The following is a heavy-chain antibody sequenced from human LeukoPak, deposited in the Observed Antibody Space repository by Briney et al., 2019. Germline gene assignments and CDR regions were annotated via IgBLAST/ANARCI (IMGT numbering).Heavy chain of an antibody. D-gene: IGHD6-13*01. V-gene: IGHV4-39*07. J-gene: IGHJ6*03. Sequence: SETLSLTCTVSGGSISSSSYYWGWIRQPPGKGLEWIGSIYYSGSTYYNPSLKSRVTISVDTSKNQFSLKLSSVTAADTAVYYCARGSGIPRYYYYMDVWGKGTTVTVSS. CDR2: IYYSGST. CDR3: ARGSGIPRYYYYMDV. CDR1: GGSISSSSYY.